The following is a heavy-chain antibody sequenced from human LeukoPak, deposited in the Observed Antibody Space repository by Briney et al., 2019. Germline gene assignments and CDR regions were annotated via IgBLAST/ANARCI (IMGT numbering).Heavy chain of an antibody. CDR1: GFTFSSYW. CDR2: INHNGNVN. D-gene: IGHD3-10*01. J-gene: IGHJ4*02. Sequence: GGSLRLSCAASGFTFSSYWMNWARQAPGKGLEWVASINHNGNVNYYVDSVKGRFTISRDNAKNSLCLQMSNLRAEDTAVYFCAKASGITMVRGVTYLDHWGQGTLVTVSS. CDR3: AKASGITMVRGVTYLDH. V-gene: IGHV3-7*03.